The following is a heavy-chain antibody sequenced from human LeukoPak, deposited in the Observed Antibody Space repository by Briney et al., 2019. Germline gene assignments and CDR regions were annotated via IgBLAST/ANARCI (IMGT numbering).Heavy chain of an antibody. D-gene: IGHD5-12*01. CDR3: TTPRGYSGYDNGY. J-gene: IGHJ4*02. V-gene: IGHV3-15*01. CDR2: IKSKTDGGTT. CDR1: GFTFTTFW. Sequence: GGSLRLSCAASGFTFTTFWMTWVRQAPGKGLEWVGRIKSKTDGGTTDYAAPVKGRFTISRDDSKNTLYLQMNSLKTEDTAVYYCTTPRGYSGYDNGYWGQGTLVTVSS.